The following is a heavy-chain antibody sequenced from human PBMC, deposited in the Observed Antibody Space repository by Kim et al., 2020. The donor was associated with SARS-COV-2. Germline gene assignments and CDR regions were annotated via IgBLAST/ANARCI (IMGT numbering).Heavy chain of an antibody. D-gene: IGHD6-13*01. Sequence: ASVKVSCKASGYTFTSYYMHWVRQAPGQGLEWMGIINPSGGSTCYAQKFQGRVTMTRDTSTSTVYMELSSLRSEDTAVYYCARDRSSSWTGYYYYYYGMDVWGQGTTVTVSS. V-gene: IGHV1-46*01. CDR2: INPSGGST. CDR3: ARDRSSSWTGYYYYYYGMDV. J-gene: IGHJ6*02. CDR1: GYTFTSYY.